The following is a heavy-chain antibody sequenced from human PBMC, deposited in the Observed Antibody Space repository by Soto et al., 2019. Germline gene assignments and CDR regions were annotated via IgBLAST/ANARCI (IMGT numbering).Heavy chain of an antibody. D-gene: IGHD3-10*01. CDR1: GFTFSNQA. CDR3: VKTMGYTGSVAVPTPDS. J-gene: IGHJ5*01. V-gene: IGHV3-23*01. Sequence: EVQLLESGGGLVQPGGSLRLSCEASGFTFSNQAMSWVRQTPGKGLEWVSGISTTGDTTFYIESVRVRFTITRDNLKSTVNLQMNDRRVDDTAIYYCVKTMGYTGSVAVPTPDSWGQGTLVTVSS. CDR2: ISTTGDTT.